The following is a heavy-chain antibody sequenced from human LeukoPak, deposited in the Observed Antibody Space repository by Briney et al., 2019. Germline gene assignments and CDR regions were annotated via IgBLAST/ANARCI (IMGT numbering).Heavy chain of an antibody. CDR3: ARVVDSSGYILFDY. J-gene: IGHJ4*02. Sequence: SVKVSCKASGGTFSNYAISWVRQAPGQGLEWMGRIIPILGIANYAQKFQGRVTITADKSTSTAYMELSSLRSEDTAVYYCARVVDSSGYILFDYWGQGTLVTVSS. CDR1: GGTFSNYA. CDR2: IIPILGIA. V-gene: IGHV1-69*04. D-gene: IGHD3-22*01.